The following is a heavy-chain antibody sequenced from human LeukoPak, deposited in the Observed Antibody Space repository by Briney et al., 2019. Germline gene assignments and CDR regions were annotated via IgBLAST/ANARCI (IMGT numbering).Heavy chain of an antibody. CDR2: INHSGKT. D-gene: IGHD2-21*01. V-gene: IGHV4-34*01. CDR1: GASFRGHY. Sequence: SETLSLTCTRYGASFRGHYWSWLRQPPGKGLEWIGEINHSGKTNYNLSLKSRVTISVDTSKSQFSLKLTSVTAADTAVYYCARKCVKDYCGLWLDPWGQGTLVTVSS. CDR3: ARKCVKDYCGLWLDP. J-gene: IGHJ5*02.